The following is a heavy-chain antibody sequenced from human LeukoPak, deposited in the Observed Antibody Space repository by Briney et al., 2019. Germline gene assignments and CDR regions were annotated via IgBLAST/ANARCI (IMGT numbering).Heavy chain of an antibody. CDR1: GVSISSRPYY. CDR2: ISYGGSI. V-gene: IGHV4-39*01. Sequence: SETLSLTCTVSGVSISSRPYYWGWVRQPPGKGLEWIGSISYGGSIHYNPSLKSRVTISVDTSKNHFSLRLSSVTAADTAVYYCATLEIGDYYFDYWGQGILVTVSS. CDR3: ATLEIGDYYFDY. D-gene: IGHD2-21*01. J-gene: IGHJ4*02.